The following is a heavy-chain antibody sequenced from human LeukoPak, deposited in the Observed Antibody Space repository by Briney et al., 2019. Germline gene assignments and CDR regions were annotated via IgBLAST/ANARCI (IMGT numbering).Heavy chain of an antibody. CDR2: IYHSGST. Sequence: SETLSLTCTVSGYSISSGYYWGWIRQPPGKGLEWIGSIYHSGSTYYNPSLKSRVTISVDTSKNQFSLKLSSVTAADTAVYYCARGRTCDFPIPCYYVDVWGIGTAVTISS. CDR3: ARGRTCDFPIPCYYVDV. V-gene: IGHV4-38-2*02. CDR1: GYSISSGYY. J-gene: IGHJ6*03. D-gene: IGHD2-21*01.